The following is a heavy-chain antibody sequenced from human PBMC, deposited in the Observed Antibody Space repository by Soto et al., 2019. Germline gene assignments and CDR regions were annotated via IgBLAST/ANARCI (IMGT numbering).Heavy chain of an antibody. CDR2: ISYDGSNK. V-gene: IGHV3-30-3*01. J-gene: IGHJ1*01. Sequence: QVQLVESGGGVVQPGRSLRLSCAASGFTFSSYAMHWVRQAPGKGLEWVAVISYDGSNKYYADSVKGRFTISRDNSKNTLYLQMNSLRAEDTAVYYCARGRGYSDAEYFQHWGQGTLVTVSS. D-gene: IGHD5-18*01. CDR3: ARGRGYSDAEYFQH. CDR1: GFTFSSYA.